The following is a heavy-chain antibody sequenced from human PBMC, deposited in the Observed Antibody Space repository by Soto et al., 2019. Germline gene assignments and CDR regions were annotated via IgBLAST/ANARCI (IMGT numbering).Heavy chain of an antibody. CDR2: IKYDGAEK. D-gene: IGHD3-3*01. CDR1: GFTFSDYW. CDR3: ARERVTIYLNRRYYFDY. Sequence: PGGSLRLSCAASGFTFSDYWMNWVRQAPGKGLEWVASIKYDGAEKSYVDSVKGRFTISRDNPKNSVYLQMASLRAEDTAVYYCARERVTIYLNRRYYFDYWGQGTLVTVSS. J-gene: IGHJ4*02. V-gene: IGHV3-7*05.